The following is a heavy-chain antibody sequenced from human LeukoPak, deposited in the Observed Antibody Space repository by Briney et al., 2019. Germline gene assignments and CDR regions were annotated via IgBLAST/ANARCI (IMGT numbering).Heavy chain of an antibody. D-gene: IGHD2-2*01. J-gene: IGHJ4*02. CDR2: INHSGST. CDR3: ARRLHCSSTSCYPGDC. CDR1: GGSFIGYY. V-gene: IGHV4-34*01. Sequence: PSETLSLTCAVSGGSFIGYYWSWIRQPPGKGLEWIGEINHSGSTKYNASLKSRVTISVDTSKNQFSLKLSSVTAADTAVYYCARRLHCSSTSCYPGDCWGQGTLVTVSS.